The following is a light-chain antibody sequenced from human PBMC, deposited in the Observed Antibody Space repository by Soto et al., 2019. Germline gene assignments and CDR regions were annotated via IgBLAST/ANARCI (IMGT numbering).Light chain of an antibody. CDR1: SSDVGGYNY. CDR3: SSYTTTSTLL. CDR2: EVR. Sequence: QSVLTQPPSASGSPGQSVAISCTGTSSDVGGYNYVSWYQQHPGKAPKLIIYEVRNRPSGVSYRFTGSRSGNTASLTISALQADDESTFYCSSYTTTSTLLFGGGTKLTVL. V-gene: IGLV2-14*01. J-gene: IGLJ3*02.